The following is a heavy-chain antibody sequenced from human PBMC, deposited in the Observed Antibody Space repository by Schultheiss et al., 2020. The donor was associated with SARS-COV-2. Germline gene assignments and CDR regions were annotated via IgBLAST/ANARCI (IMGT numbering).Heavy chain of an antibody. Sequence: GGSLRLSCAASGFTFSDHYMDWVRQAPGKGLEWVGRTRNKAYSYITEYAASVKARFTISRDDSKNSLYLQMSSLKTEDTAVYYCAREVARTPNEIDAFDIWGQGTMVTVSS. V-gene: IGHV3-72*01. J-gene: IGHJ3*02. CDR2: TRNKAYSYIT. CDR3: AREVARTPNEIDAFDI. D-gene: IGHD5-12*01. CDR1: GFTFSDHY.